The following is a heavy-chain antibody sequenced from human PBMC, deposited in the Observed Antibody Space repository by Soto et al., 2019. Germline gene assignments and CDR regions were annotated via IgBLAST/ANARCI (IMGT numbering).Heavy chain of an antibody. D-gene: IGHD2-8*01. J-gene: IGHJ4*02. Sequence: SETLSLTCTVSGGSVSSGGYYWSWIRQHPGTGLEWIGYIYYSGTTYFNPSLKSRASISLDTSKNEFSLKLTSVTAADTAVYYCARRALPQCINGVCYKDGFWDYWGQGALVT. CDR3: ARRALPQCINGVCYKDGFWDY. V-gene: IGHV4-31*03. CDR2: IYYSGTT. CDR1: GGSVSSGGYY.